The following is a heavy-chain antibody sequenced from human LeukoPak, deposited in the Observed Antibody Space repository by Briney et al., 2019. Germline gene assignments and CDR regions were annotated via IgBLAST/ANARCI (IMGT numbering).Heavy chain of an antibody. CDR3: ARDPEGHGYYFDY. CDR1: GGSTSNYF. V-gene: IGHV4-4*07. J-gene: IGHJ4*02. CDR2: IHTSGIT. D-gene: IGHD3-3*01. Sequence: SETLSLTCTVSGGSTSNYFCTWLRQSAGKGLEWIGRIHTSGITNYNPSLKSRVSMSVDTSKNQFSLKLSSVTAADTAVYYCARDPEGHGYYFDYWGQGALVTVSS.